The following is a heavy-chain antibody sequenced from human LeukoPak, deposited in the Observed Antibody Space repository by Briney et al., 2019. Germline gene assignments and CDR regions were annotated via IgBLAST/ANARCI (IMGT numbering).Heavy chain of an antibody. CDR2: INPPGSNK. J-gene: IGHJ4*02. D-gene: IGHD4-17*01. V-gene: IGHV3-7*03. CDR3: AKLRDDVTTWDS. CDR1: GFTFSSDS. Sequence: GGSLRLSCAASGFTFSSDSMSWVRQAPGEGLEWVASINPPGSNKYYADSLKGRFTISRDNAKNSLFLQMNSLRAEDTAIYYCAKLRDDVTTWDSWGLGTLVTVSS.